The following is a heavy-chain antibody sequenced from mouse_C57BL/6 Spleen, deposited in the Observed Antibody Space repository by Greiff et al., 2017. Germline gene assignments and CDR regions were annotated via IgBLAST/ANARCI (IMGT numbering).Heavy chain of an antibody. Sequence: VQLKESGPELVKPGASVKMSCKASGYTFTDYNMHWVKQSHGKSLEWIGYINPNNGGTSYNQKFKGKATLTVTKSSSTAYMELRSLTSEDSAVYYCAREGETRYFDVWGTGTTVTVSS. CDR2: INPNNGGT. J-gene: IGHJ1*03. CDR3: AREGETRYFDV. CDR1: GYTFTDYN. V-gene: IGHV1-22*01.